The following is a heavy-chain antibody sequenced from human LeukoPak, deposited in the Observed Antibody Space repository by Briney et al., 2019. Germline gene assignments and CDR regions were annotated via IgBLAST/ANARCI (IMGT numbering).Heavy chain of an antibody. CDR1: GFTFSSYG. Sequence: GRSLRLSCAASGFTFSSYGMHWVRQAPGKGLEWVAVIWYDGSNKYYADSVKGRFTISRDSSKNTLYLQMNSLRAEDTAVYYCARDRSSSWFDPWGQGTLVTVSS. CDR3: ARDRSSSWFDP. CDR2: IWYDGSNK. D-gene: IGHD6-6*01. J-gene: IGHJ5*02. V-gene: IGHV3-33*01.